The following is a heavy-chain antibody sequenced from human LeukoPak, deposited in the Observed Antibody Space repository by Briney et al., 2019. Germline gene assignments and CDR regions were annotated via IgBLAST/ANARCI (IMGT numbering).Heavy chain of an antibody. CDR1: GYTFTGYY. Sequence: ASVKVSCKASGYTFTGYYMHWVRQAPGQGLEWMGWINPNSGGTNYAQKFQGRVTMTRDTSISTAYMELSRLRSDDTAVYYCARDSRYFDWSYPVYWGQGTLVTVSS. V-gene: IGHV1-2*02. CDR3: ARDSRYFDWSYPVY. D-gene: IGHD3-9*01. J-gene: IGHJ4*02. CDR2: INPNSGGT.